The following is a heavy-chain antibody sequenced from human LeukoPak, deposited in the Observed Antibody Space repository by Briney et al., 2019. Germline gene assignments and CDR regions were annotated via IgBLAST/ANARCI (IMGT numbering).Heavy chain of an antibody. D-gene: IGHD6-19*01. J-gene: IGHJ4*02. CDR3: AKAKSGSAWDCFVY. V-gene: IGHV3-23*01. CDR2: ISGGDGST. CDR1: GFTFSSYA. Sequence: GGSLRLSCAASGFTFSSYAMSWVRQAPGKGLEWVSVISGGDGSTYYADSVKGRFTISRDNSKNTLYLQMNSLRAEDTAMYYCAKAKSGSAWDCFVYWGQGTLVTVSS.